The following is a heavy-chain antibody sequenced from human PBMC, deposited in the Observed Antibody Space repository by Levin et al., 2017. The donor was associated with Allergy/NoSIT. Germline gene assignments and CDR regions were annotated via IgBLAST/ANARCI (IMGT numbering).Heavy chain of an antibody. Sequence: PGGSLRLSCAASGFTFSSYWMSWVRQAPGRGLEWVANINYDGSEKYYVDSVKGRFTISRDNAKNSLYLQMNSLRAEDAAVYYCARDPTYSGAMWGQGTLVTVDS. J-gene: IGHJ4*02. CDR2: INYDGSEK. CDR3: ARDPTYSGAM. V-gene: IGHV3-7*01. CDR1: GFTFSSYW. D-gene: IGHD5-12*01.